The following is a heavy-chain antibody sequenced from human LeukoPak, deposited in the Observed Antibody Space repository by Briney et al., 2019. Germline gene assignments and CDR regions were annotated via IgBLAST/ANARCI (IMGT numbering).Heavy chain of an antibody. CDR1: GFTFSNYA. Sequence: GGSLRLSCAASGFTFSNYAMSWVRQAPGKGLAWVSTILHNGGNTYYADSVRGRFTISSDNSKNTVSLQMNSLRAEDTAVYYCARGPSTLLRGVHGVDVWGQGTTVTVSS. CDR2: ILHNGGNT. CDR3: ARGPSTLLRGVHGVDV. D-gene: IGHD3-10*01. J-gene: IGHJ6*02. V-gene: IGHV3-23*01.